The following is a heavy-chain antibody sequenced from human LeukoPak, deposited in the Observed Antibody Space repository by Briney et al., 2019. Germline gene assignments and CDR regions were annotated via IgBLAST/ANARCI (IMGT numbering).Heavy chain of an antibody. CDR1: GYTFSDYY. CDR3: AREYYDSSGRKHAFNL. CDR2: IDPDSGGT. J-gene: IGHJ3*01. D-gene: IGHD3-22*01. Sequence: ASVKVSCKASGYTFSDYYIHWVRQAPGQGLEWMGCIDPDSGGTIYAQRFQDRVTMTRDTSISTAYMEPSRLRSDDAAIYYCAREYYDSSGRKHAFNLWGQGTMVTVSS. V-gene: IGHV1-2*02.